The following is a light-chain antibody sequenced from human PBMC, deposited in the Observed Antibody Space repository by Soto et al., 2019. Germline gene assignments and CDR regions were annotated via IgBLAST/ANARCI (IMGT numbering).Light chain of an antibody. J-gene: IGLJ1*01. V-gene: IGLV2-14*01. CDR3: SSYTSSSTRV. CDR1: SNDIGAYKY. CDR2: EVS. Sequence: QSALTQPASVSGSPGQSITISCTGSSNDIGAYKYVSWYQQYPGKAPKLIIFEVSNRPSGVSNRFSGSKSGNTASLTISGLQAEDEADYYCSSYTSSSTRVFGTGTKVTVL.